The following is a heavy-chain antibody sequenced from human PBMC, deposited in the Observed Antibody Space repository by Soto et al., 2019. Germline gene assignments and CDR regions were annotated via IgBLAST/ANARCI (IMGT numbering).Heavy chain of an antibody. J-gene: IGHJ5*02. D-gene: IGHD3-10*01. CDR3: VRANALGFSNWFDP. CDR1: GYIFSANY. CDR2: INPHSGAT. Sequence: ASVKVSCKASGYIFSANYIHWVRQAPGQGLEWLGWINPHSGATNYAQKFLGRVTMSADTSASTAYMDLARLKSDDTAVYYCVRANALGFSNWFDPWGRGTLVTVSS. V-gene: IGHV1-2*02.